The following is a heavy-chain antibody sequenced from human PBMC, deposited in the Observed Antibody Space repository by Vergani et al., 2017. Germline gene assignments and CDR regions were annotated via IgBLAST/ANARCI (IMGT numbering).Heavy chain of an antibody. CDR3: TRHPAPSYSGSYNAP. Sequence: QVQLVESGGGVVQPGRSLRLSCAASGFTFSSYGMHWVRQAPGKGLEWVAVIWYDGSNKYYADSVKGRFTISRDNSKNTLYLQMNSLKTEDTAVYYCTRHPAPSYSGSYNAPWGQGTLVTVSS. CDR2: IWYDGSNK. CDR1: GFTFSSYG. D-gene: IGHD1-26*01. V-gene: IGHV3-33*01. J-gene: IGHJ5*02.